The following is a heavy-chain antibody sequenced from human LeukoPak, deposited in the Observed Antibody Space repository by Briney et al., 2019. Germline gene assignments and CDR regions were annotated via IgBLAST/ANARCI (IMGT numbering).Heavy chain of an antibody. V-gene: IGHV4-34*01. Sequence: SETLSLTCAVYGGSFSGYYWSWIRQPPGKGLEWIGEINHSGSTYYNPSLKSRVTISVDTSKNQFSLKLSSVTAADTAVYYCVRRTGPGFDYWGQGTLVTVSS. J-gene: IGHJ4*02. CDR2: INHSGST. D-gene: IGHD3-10*01. CDR3: VRRTGPGFDY. CDR1: GGSFSGYY.